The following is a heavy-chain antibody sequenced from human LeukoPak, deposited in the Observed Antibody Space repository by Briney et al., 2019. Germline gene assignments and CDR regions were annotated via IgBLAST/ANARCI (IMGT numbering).Heavy chain of an antibody. CDR2: ISWNSGSI. D-gene: IGHD3-10*01. Sequence: GGSLRLSCAASGFTFDDYAMHWVRQAPGKGLEWVSGISWNSGSIGYADSVKGRFTISRDNAKNSLYLQMNSLRAEDTALYYCAKDALYGSGSYYYFDYRGQGTLVTVSS. CDR1: GFTFDDYA. V-gene: IGHV3-9*01. J-gene: IGHJ4*02. CDR3: AKDALYGSGSYYYFDY.